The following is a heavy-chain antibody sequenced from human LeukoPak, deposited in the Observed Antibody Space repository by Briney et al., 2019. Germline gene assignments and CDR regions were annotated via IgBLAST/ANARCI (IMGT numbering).Heavy chain of an antibody. CDR3: ARRYCSSTSCYGENYFDY. V-gene: IGHV5-51*01. CDR1: AYSFTSYW. Sequence: GESLKISCKGSAYSFTSYWIGWARQMPGKGLEWMGIIYPGDSDTRYSPSFQGQVTISADKSISTAYLQWSSLKASDTAMYYCARRYCSSTSCYGENYFDYWGQGTLVTVSS. D-gene: IGHD2-2*01. CDR2: IYPGDSDT. J-gene: IGHJ4*02.